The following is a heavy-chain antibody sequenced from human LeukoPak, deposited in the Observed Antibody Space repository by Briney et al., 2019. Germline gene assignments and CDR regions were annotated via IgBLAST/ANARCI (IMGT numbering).Heavy chain of an antibody. CDR3: ARVDAGPFEF. V-gene: IGHV1-2*02. CDR2: INPNSGGT. Sequence: ASVKVSCKASGYTFTGYYMHWVRQAPGQGLEWMGWINPNSGGTNYAQKFQGRVTITRDTSISTAYMELSWLRSDDTAVYYFARVDAGPFEFWGQGALVTVSS. CDR1: GYTFTGYY. J-gene: IGHJ4*02. D-gene: IGHD2-8*01.